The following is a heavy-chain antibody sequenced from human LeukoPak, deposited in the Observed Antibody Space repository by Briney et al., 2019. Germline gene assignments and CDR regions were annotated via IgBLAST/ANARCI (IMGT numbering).Heavy chain of an antibody. Sequence: PGGSLRLSCTASGFTFGDYAMSWFRQAPGKGLEWVGFIRSKAYGGTTEYAASVKGRFTISRDDSKSIAYLQMNSLKTEDTAVYYCTRERRVGALNPPPHYWGQGTLVTVSS. D-gene: IGHD1-26*01. CDR2: IRSKAYGGTT. CDR1: GFTFGDYA. CDR3: TRERRVGALNPPPHY. V-gene: IGHV3-49*03. J-gene: IGHJ4*02.